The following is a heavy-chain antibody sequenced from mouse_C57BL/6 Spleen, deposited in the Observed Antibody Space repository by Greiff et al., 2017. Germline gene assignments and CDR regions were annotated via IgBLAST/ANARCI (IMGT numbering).Heavy chain of an antibody. J-gene: IGHJ4*01. V-gene: IGHV1-19*01. D-gene: IGHD2-4*01. CDR3: ANYDYDGRSAMDY. Sequence: EVQLQQSGPVLVKPGASVKMSCKASGYTFTDYYMNWVKQSHGKSLEWIGVINPYNGGTSYNQKFKGKATLTVDKSSSTAYLELNSLTSEDSAVYYCANYDYDGRSAMDYWGQGTSVTVSS. CDR2: INPYNGGT. CDR1: GYTFTDYY.